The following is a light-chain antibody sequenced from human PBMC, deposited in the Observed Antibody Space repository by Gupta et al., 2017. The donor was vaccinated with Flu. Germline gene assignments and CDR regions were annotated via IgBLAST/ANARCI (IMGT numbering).Light chain of an antibody. CDR2: DAS. V-gene: IGKV3-11*01. CDR1: QTVSTY. CDR3: QQCNNWWLT. J-gene: IGKJ4*01. Sequence: EIVLTQSPATLSLSPGERATLSCRASQTVSTYITWYQQKPGQPPRLLIYDASNRATGIPARFSGSGSGTDFTLIINSLEPEDSAVYYCQQCNNWWLTFGGGTKVEIK.